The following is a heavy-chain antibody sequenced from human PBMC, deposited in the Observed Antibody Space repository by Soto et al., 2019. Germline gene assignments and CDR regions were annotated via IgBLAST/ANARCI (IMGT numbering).Heavy chain of an antibody. CDR2: MYYSVTT. D-gene: IGHD5-18*01. CDR1: GDSISNTRYY. Sequence: QLQLQESGPGLVKPSETLSLTCTVSGDSISNTRYYWGWIRQPPGKGLEWIGSMYYSVTTFYNPSLDSRVSIAVDTSRNQSSLKLTSVTAADTAIYYCAKCERGFSKFDSWGQGALVAVSS. CDR3: AKCERGFSKFDS. J-gene: IGHJ4*02. V-gene: IGHV4-39*01.